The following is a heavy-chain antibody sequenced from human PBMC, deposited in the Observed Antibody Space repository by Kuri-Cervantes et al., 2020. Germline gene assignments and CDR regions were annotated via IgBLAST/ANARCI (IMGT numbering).Heavy chain of an antibody. D-gene: IGHD5-12*01. CDR2: ISYDGSNK. J-gene: IGHJ3*02. Sequence: GESLKISCAASGFTFSSYGMHWVRQAPGKGLEWVAVISYDGSNKYYADSVKGRFTISRDNSKNTLYLQMNSLRAEDTAVYYCARDPGYSGYVGAFDIWGQGTMVTVSS. CDR3: ARDPGYSGYVGAFDI. CDR1: GFTFSSYG. V-gene: IGHV3-30*03.